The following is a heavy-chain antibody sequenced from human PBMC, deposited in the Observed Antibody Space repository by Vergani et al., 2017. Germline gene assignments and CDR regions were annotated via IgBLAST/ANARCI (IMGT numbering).Heavy chain of an antibody. CDR3: ARGYYDSSGSYDAFDI. V-gene: IGHV3-30*04. Sequence: VQLLESGGGLVQPGGSLRLSCAASGFTFSSYAMHWVRQAPGKGLEWVAVISYDGSNKYYADSVKGRFTISRDNSKNTLYLQMNSLRAEDTAVYYCARGYYDSSGSYDAFDIWGQGTMVTVSS. J-gene: IGHJ3*02. CDR1: GFTFSSYA. D-gene: IGHD3-22*01. CDR2: ISYDGSNK.